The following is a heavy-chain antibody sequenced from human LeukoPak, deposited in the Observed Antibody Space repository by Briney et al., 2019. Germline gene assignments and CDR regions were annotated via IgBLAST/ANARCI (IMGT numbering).Heavy chain of an antibody. D-gene: IGHD3-22*01. CDR2: ISYDGSSK. CDR1: GFTFSGYA. Sequence: PGGSLRLSCAASGFTFSGYAMHWVRQAPGKGLEWVAVISYDGSSKYYADSVKGRFTISRDISKNTLYLQMNSLRAEDTAVYYCARAEGTGYYYGIDRWYYFDYWGQGTLVIVSS. V-gene: IGHV3-30*04. J-gene: IGHJ4*02. CDR3: ARAEGTGYYYGIDRWYYFDY.